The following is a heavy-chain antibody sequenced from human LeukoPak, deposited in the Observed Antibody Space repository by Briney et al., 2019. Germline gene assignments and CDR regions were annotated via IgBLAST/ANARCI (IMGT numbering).Heavy chain of an antibody. CDR1: KFTFSGYW. J-gene: IGHJ4*02. D-gene: IGHD2-2*01. CDR2: IKQDGSEK. Sequence: PGGSLRLSCAASKFTFSGYWMNWVRRAPGKGLEWVANIKQDGSEKYYVDSVKGRFTISRDNAMNSLYLQMNSLRAEDTAVYYCARVGWINVVVPAATPFDYWGQGTLVTVSS. CDR3: ARVGWINVVVPAATPFDY. V-gene: IGHV3-7*01.